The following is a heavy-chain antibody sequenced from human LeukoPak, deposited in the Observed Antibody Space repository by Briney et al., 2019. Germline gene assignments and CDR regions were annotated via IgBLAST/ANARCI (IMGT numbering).Heavy chain of an antibody. CDR1: GFTLSSSW. J-gene: IGHJ4*02. D-gene: IGHD6-13*01. Sequence: GGSLRLSCAASGFTLSSSWMYWVRQAPGEGLVWVSRLNSDGSRTNYAESVKGRFIISRDNAKNTLYLQMNSLRIEDTAVYYCAKESSTWRQADTLFDYWGQGILVTVSS. CDR3: AKESSTWRQADTLFDY. CDR2: LNSDGSRT. V-gene: IGHV3-74*01.